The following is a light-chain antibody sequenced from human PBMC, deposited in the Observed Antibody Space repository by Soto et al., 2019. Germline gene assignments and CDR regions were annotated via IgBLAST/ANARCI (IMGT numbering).Light chain of an antibody. CDR2: KVS. CDR3: IQGTHWPPT. Sequence: DVVMTQSPLSLPVTLGQPASISCRSSQSLVYSDGNAYLNWFHQRPGQSPRRLIYKVSNRDSGVPDRFSGSGSGTDFTLKITRVEAEDVGIYYCIQGTHWPPTFGRGTKVEIK. J-gene: IGKJ1*01. V-gene: IGKV2-30*01. CDR1: QSLVYSDGNAY.